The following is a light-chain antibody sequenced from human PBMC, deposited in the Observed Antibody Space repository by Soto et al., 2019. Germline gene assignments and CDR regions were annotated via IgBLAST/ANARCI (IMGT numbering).Light chain of an antibody. Sequence: QSVLTQPASVSGSPGQSITLSCTGTSSDIATYNYVSWYQQHPGKAPKLMIYEVSNRPSGVSRRFSGSKSGHTASLTISGLQAEDEADYYCSSYTTSNTLVFGTGTKGTVL. CDR2: EVS. V-gene: IGLV2-14*01. J-gene: IGLJ1*01. CDR1: SSDIATYNY. CDR3: SSYTTSNTLV.